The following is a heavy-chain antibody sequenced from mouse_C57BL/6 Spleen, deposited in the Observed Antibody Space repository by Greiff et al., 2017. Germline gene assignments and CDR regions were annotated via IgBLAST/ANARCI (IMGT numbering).Heavy chain of an antibody. Sequence: QVQLQQPGAELVRPGSSVKLSCKASGYTFTGYWMHWVKQRPIQGLEWIGNIVPSDGRTNYNQKFKDKATLTVDKSSSTAYMQLSSLTSEDSAVYYCARARTAQDTGDFDYWGQGTTLTVSS. CDR1: GYTFTGYW. V-gene: IGHV1-52*01. D-gene: IGHD3-2*02. CDR3: ARARTAQDTGDFDY. CDR2: IVPSDGRT. J-gene: IGHJ2*01.